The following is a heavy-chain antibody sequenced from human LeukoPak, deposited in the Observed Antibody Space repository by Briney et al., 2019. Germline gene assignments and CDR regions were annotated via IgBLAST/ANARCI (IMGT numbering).Heavy chain of an antibody. CDR1: GFTFSRNG. CDR2: IRYDGSNK. Sequence: GGSLRLSCAASGFTFSRNGMHWVRQAPGKGLEWVAFIRYDGSNKFYADSVKGRFTISRDNAKNTLNLQMSSLRAEDTAVYYCAKFSGDFWNGYPNHYFDYWGQGTLVTVSS. CDR3: AKFSGDFWNGYPNHYFDY. V-gene: IGHV3-30*02. D-gene: IGHD3-3*01. J-gene: IGHJ4*02.